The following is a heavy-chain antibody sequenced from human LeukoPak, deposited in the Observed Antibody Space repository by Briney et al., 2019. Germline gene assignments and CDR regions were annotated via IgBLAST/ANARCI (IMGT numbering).Heavy chain of an antibody. CDR3: ARITSGDYYDY. Sequence: GGSLRLSCAASGFTFSTYWMHWVRQAPGQGLVWVSRINSDGSSTRYADSVKGRFTISRDNAKNTLYLQMNSLRAEDTAVYYCARITSGDYYDYWGQGTLVTVSS. CDR2: INSDGSST. CDR1: GFTFSTYW. V-gene: IGHV3-74*01. D-gene: IGHD1-26*01. J-gene: IGHJ4*02.